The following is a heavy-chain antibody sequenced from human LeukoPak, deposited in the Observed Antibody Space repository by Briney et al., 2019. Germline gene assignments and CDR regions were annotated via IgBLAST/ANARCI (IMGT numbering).Heavy chain of an antibody. J-gene: IGHJ4*02. CDR1: GGSISSSRYY. CDR3: ARVGGYSYGIFDY. Sequence: PSETLSLTCTVSGGSISSSRYYWGWTRQPPGKGLEWIGSIYYSGSTYYNPSLKSRVTISVDTSKNQFSLKLSSVTAADTAVYYCARVGGYSYGIFDYWGQGTLVTVSS. CDR2: IYYSGST. V-gene: IGHV4-39*07. D-gene: IGHD5-18*01.